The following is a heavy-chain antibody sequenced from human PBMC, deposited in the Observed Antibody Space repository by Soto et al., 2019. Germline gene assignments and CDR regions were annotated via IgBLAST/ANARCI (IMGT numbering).Heavy chain of an antibody. CDR2: ISSSGSTI. D-gene: IGHD4-4*01. Sequence: PGGSLRLSCAASGFTFSSYEMNWVRQAPGKGLEWVSYISSSGSTIYYADSVKGRFTISRDNAKNSLYLQMNSLRAEDTAVYYCARGVKDGSEYFQHWGQGTLVTVSS. CDR3: ARGVKDGSEYFQH. CDR1: GFTFSSYE. V-gene: IGHV3-48*03. J-gene: IGHJ1*01.